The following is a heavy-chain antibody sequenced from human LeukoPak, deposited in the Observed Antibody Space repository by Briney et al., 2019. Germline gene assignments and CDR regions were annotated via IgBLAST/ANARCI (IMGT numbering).Heavy chain of an antibody. CDR1: GFTFDDYA. CDR3: ARTRTFGETSDAFDI. V-gene: IGHV3-9*01. D-gene: IGHD3-10*01. CDR2: ISWNSGSI. J-gene: IGHJ3*02. Sequence: GGSLRLSCAASGFTFDDYAMHWVRQAPGKGLEWVSGISWNSGSIGYADSVKGRFTISRDNSKNTLYLQMNSLRAEDTAVYYCARTRTFGETSDAFDIWGQGTMVTVSS.